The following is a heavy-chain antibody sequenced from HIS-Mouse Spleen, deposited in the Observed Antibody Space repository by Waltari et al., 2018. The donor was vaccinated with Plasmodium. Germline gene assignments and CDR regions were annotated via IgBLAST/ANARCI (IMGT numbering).Heavy chain of an antibody. CDR3: ARAHTGYSSSWYYYGMDV. Sequence: SGFTFSSYAMHWVRQAPGKGLEWVAVISYDGSNKYYADSVKGRFTISRDNSKNTLYLQMNSRRAEDTAVYYCARAHTGYSSSWYYYGMDVWGQGTTVTVSS. CDR1: GFTFSSYA. J-gene: IGHJ6*02. V-gene: IGHV3-30*04. D-gene: IGHD6-13*01. CDR2: ISYDGSNK.